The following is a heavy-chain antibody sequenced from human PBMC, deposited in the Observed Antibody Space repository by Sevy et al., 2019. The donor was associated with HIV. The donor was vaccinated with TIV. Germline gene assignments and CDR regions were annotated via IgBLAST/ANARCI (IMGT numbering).Heavy chain of an antibody. D-gene: IGHD3-10*01. CDR2: ITDSGGST. CDR3: AKESSGELLSFGESPYYCDY. J-gene: IGHJ4*02. CDR1: GFTFSNYA. V-gene: IGHV3-23*01. Sequence: HAGGSLRLSCAASGFTFSNYAMTWVRQAPGKGLEWVSSITDSGGSTYYADSVKGRFTISRDNSKNTLDLQMSSLRADDTAVYYCAKESSGELLSFGESPYYCDYWGQGTLVTVSS.